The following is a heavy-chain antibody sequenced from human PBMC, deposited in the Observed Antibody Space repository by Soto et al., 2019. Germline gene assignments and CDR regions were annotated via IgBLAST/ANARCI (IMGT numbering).Heavy chain of an antibody. Sequence: SVKVSCKTSGFTFSISAVHWVRQARGHRLQWIGWIDVGSGNANYAQMLQERVTISRDMSTSTAYMELNSLKTEDTAVYYCSARYDFWSDYTQVALDYWGQGTLVTVSS. V-gene: IGHV1-58*01. CDR3: SARYDFWSDYTQVALDY. J-gene: IGHJ4*02. CDR2: IDVGSGNA. D-gene: IGHD3-3*01. CDR1: GFTFSISA.